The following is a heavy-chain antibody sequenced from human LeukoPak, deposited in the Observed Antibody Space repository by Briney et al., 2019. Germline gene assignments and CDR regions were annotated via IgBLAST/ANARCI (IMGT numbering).Heavy chain of an antibody. CDR2: ISWNSGSI. Sequence: PGGSLRLSCAASGFTFDDYAMHWVRQAPGKGLEWVSGISWNSGSIGYADSVKGRFTISRDNAKNSLYLQMNSLRAEDTALYYCAKESRDGYTEFDYWGQGTLVTVSS. V-gene: IGHV3-9*01. D-gene: IGHD5-24*01. CDR3: AKESRDGYTEFDY. CDR1: GFTFDDYA. J-gene: IGHJ4*02.